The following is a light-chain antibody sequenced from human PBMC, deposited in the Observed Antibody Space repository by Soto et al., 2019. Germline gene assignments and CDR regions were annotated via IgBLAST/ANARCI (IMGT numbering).Light chain of an antibody. CDR2: DAS. V-gene: IGKV1-5*01. Sequence: DIQMTQSPSTLSASVGDRVTITCRASQSISRWLAWYQQKPGKGPNLLIYDASNLQSGVPSRFSASGSGTEFTLTISSLQPDDFATYYCQQNNFYFGRGTKVDIK. J-gene: IGKJ3*01. CDR3: QQNNFY. CDR1: QSISRW.